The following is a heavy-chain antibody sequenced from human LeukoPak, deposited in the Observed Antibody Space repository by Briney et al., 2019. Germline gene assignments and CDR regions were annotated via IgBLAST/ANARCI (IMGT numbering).Heavy chain of an antibody. CDR3: AKGQGCVFQSRFLH. J-gene: IGHJ1*01. Sequence: GGSLRLSCGASGLTFSSYAMRWVRQAPGKGLERVSVISGSGGSTDYADSVKGRFTISRDNSKNTVFMQMNSLRLEDTAVYYCAKGQGCVFQSRFLHWGQGTLVTVSS. CDR2: ISGSGGST. D-gene: IGHD2-21*01. CDR1: GLTFSSYA. V-gene: IGHV3-23*01.